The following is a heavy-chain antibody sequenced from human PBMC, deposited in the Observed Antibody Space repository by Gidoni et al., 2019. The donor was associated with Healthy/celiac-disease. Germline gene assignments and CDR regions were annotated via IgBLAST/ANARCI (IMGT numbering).Heavy chain of an antibody. V-gene: IGHV3-30*03. CDR3: NRYFDWLLLAYGMDV. CDR1: GFTFSSYG. D-gene: IGHD3-9*01. CDR2: ISYDGSNK. J-gene: IGHJ6*02. Sequence: QVQLVESGGGVVQPGRSLRLSCAASGFTFSSYGMHWVRQAPGKGLEWVAVISYDGSNKYYADSVKGRFTISRDNSKNTLYLQMNSLRAEDTAVSPPNRYFDWLLLAYGMDVWGQGTTVTVSS.